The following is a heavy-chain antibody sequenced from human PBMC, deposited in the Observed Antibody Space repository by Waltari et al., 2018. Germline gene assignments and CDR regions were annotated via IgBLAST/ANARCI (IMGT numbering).Heavy chain of an antibody. CDR2: ISGSGGST. CDR3: AKGPGYCSGGSCTRKYAEYFQH. D-gene: IGHD2-15*01. V-gene: IGHV3-23*04. J-gene: IGHJ1*01. Sequence: EVQLVESGGGLVQPGGSLRLSCAASGFTFSSYAMSWVRQAPGKGLEWVSAISGSGGSTYYADSVKGRFTISRDNSKNTPYLQMNSLRAEDTAVYYCAKGPGYCSGGSCTRKYAEYFQHWGQGTLVTVSS. CDR1: GFTFSSYA.